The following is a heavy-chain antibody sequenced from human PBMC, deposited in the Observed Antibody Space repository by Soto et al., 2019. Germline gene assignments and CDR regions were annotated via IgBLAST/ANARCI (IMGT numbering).Heavy chain of an antibody. Sequence: QVQLQESGPGLVKPSQTLSLTCTVSGGSISSGDYYWSWIRQPPGKGLEWIGYIYYSGSTYYNPSLKSRVTTSVDTSKNQFSLKLSSVTAAATAVYSCARVVNRPVRFDLWGRGTLVTVSS. D-gene: IGHD2-15*01. CDR1: GGSISSGDYY. J-gene: IGHJ2*01. V-gene: IGHV4-30-4*01. CDR3: ARVVNRPVRFDL. CDR2: IYYSGST.